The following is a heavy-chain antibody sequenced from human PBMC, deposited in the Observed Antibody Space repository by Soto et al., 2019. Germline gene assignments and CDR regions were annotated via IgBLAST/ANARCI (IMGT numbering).Heavy chain of an antibody. CDR2: MNPNSGNT. V-gene: IGHV1-8*01. D-gene: IGHD2-15*01. CDR1: GYTFTSYD. Sequence: QVQLVQSGAEVKKPGASVKVSCKASGYTFTSYDLNWVRQATGQGLEWMGWMNPNSGNTGYAQKFQGRVTMTRNTSISTAYLALIILSSEYSAVYYCARELTHYGLDVWCQASPVTVS. J-gene: IGHJ6*02. CDR3: ARELTHYGLDV.